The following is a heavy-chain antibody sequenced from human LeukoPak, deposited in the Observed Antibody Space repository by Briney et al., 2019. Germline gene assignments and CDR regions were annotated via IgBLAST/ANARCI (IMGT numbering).Heavy chain of an antibody. CDR2: ISAYNGNT. CDR3: AREHLGYCSSTSCYGAY. V-gene: IGHV1-18*01. D-gene: IGHD2-2*01. CDR1: GYTFTSYG. Sequence: ASVKVSCKASGYTFTSYGISWVRQAPGQGLEWMGWISAYNGNTNYAQKLQGRVTMTTDTSTSTAYMELRSLRSDDTAVYYCAREHLGYCSSTSCYGAYWGQGTLVTVSS. J-gene: IGHJ4*02.